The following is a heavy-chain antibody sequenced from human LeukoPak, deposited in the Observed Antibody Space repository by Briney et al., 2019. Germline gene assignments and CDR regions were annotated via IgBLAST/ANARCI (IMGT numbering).Heavy chain of an antibody. Sequence: PGGSLRLSCAASGFTFSSYSMNWVRQAPGKGLEWVSSISSSSSYIYYADSVKGRFNISRDNAKNSLYLQMNSLRAEDTAVYYCASCATTSCYPVYYYYGMDVWGQGTTVTVSS. CDR1: GFTFSSYS. CDR3: ASCATTSCYPVYYYYGMDV. V-gene: IGHV3-21*01. J-gene: IGHJ6*02. CDR2: ISSSSSYI. D-gene: IGHD2-2*01.